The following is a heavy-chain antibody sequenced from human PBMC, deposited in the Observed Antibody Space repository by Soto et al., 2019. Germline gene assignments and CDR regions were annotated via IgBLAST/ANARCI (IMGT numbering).Heavy chain of an antibody. D-gene: IGHD3-3*01. J-gene: IGHJ6*02. V-gene: IGHV3-30*18. Sequence: GGSLRLSCAASGFTFSSYGMHWVRQAPGRGLEWVAVISYDGSNKYYADSVKGRFTISRDNSKNTLYLQMNSLRAEDTAVYYCAKDRRYYDFWSGNYYYYGMDVWGQGTTVTVYS. CDR3: AKDRRYYDFWSGNYYYYGMDV. CDR2: ISYDGSNK. CDR1: GFTFSSYG.